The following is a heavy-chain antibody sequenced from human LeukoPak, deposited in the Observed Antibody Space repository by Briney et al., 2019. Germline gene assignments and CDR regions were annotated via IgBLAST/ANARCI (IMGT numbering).Heavy chain of an antibody. Sequence: GASVKVSCXASGYTFTSYDINWVRQAIGQGLEWMGWMNPNSGNTGYAQKFQGRVTMTRNTSISTAYMELSGLRSEDTAVYYCAKEMATIRAFDFWGQGTMVTVSS. CDR3: AKEMATIRAFDF. D-gene: IGHD5-24*01. J-gene: IGHJ3*01. CDR1: GYTFTSYD. CDR2: MNPNSGNT. V-gene: IGHV1-8*01.